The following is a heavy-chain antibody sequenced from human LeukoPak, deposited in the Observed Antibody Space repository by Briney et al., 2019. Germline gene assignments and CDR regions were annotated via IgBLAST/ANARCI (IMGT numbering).Heavy chain of an antibody. CDR3: ARDLVGSGRPFDY. V-gene: IGHV4-59*12. D-gene: IGHD6-19*01. CDR1: GGSISSYY. J-gene: IGHJ4*02. CDR2: IYYSGST. Sequence: SETLSLTCTVSGGSISSYYWSWIRQPPGKGLEWIGYIYYSGSTNYNPSLKSRVTISVDTSKNQFSLKLSSVTAADTAVYYCARDLVGSGRPFDYWGQGTLVTVSS.